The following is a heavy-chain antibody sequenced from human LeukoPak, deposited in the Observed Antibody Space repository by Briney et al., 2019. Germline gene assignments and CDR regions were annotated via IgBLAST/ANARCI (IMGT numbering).Heavy chain of an antibody. CDR1: GGTFRNYA. CDR2: IILLFGTT. D-gene: IGHD3-3*01. J-gene: IGHJ3*02. CDR3: ARGLRFLERRGAFDI. V-gene: IGHV1-69*05. Sequence: GSSVKVSCKASGGTFRNYAISWVRQAPGQGLEWMGNIILLFGTTNYAQKFQGRVTITTDESTSTAYMELSSLRSEDTAVYYCARGLRFLERRGAFDIWGQGTMVTVSS.